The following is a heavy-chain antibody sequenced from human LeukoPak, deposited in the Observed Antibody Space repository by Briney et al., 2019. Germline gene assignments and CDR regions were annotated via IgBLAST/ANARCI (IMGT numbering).Heavy chain of an antibody. D-gene: IGHD3-22*01. CDR1: GYTFTSYG. J-gene: IGHJ5*02. CDR2: ISAYNGNT. CDR3: ARDINGYYYDSHGYYPTDL. V-gene: IGHV1-18*01. Sequence: ASVKVSCKASGYTFTSYGISWVRQAPGQGLEWMGWISAYNGNTNYPQKLQGRVTMTTDTSTTTAYMELSRLRSDDTAVYYCARDINGYYYDSHGYYPTDLWGQGTLVTVSS.